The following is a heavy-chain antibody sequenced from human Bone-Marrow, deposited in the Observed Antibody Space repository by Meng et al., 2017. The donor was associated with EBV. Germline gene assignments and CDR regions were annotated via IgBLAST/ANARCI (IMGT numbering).Heavy chain of an antibody. D-gene: IGHD2-21*01. CDR1: GFTLSSDW. J-gene: IGHJ4*02. CDR3: AKDCFGDKDS. Sequence: EVEGVEAGGGLVKTGGSLRLSWAASGFTLSSDWVHWVRQAPGKGLVWVSRINPDGRGINYADSVKGRFTISRDNVKNTVSLQMNNLRADDTAVYYCAKDCFGDKDSWGQGTLVTVSS. V-gene: IGHV3-74*01. CDR2: INPDGRGI.